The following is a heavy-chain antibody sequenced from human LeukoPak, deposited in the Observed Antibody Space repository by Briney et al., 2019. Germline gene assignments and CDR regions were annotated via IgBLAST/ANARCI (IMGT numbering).Heavy chain of an antibody. Sequence: GESLKISCKASGYSFTSYWIGWVRQMPGKGLEWMGIIYPGDSNTRYSPSFQGQVTISADKSISTAYLQWSSLKASDTAMYYCARGRYCSSPSCYLTWFDPWGQGTLVTVSS. CDR3: ARGRYCSSPSCYLTWFDP. J-gene: IGHJ5*02. CDR1: GYSFTSYW. D-gene: IGHD2-2*01. V-gene: IGHV5-51*01. CDR2: IYPGDSNT.